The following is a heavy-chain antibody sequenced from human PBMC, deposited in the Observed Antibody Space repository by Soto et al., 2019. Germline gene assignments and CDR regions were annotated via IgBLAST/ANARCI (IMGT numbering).Heavy chain of an antibody. D-gene: IGHD2-21*02. CDR1: GGSISSSSYY. CDR3: ARVTTRNSPLRYYYYGMDV. CDR2: IYYSGST. V-gene: IGHV4-39*01. J-gene: IGHJ6*02. Sequence: SETLSLTCTVSGGSISSSSYYWGWIRQPPGKGLEWIGSIYYSGSTYYNPSLKSRVTIPVDTSKNQFSLKLSSVTAADTAVYYCARVTTRNSPLRYYYYGMDVWGQGTTVTVSS.